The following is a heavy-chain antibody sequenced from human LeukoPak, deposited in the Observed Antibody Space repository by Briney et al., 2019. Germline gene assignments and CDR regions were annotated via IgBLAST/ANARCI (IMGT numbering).Heavy chain of an antibody. CDR3: GREECSGGTCYPFDY. V-gene: IGHV4-59*12. CDR2: IYYSGST. CDR1: GGSISSYY. J-gene: IGHJ4*02. Sequence: SETLSLTCTVSGGSISSYYWSWIRQPPGKGLEWIGYIYYSGSTNYNPSLKSRVTISVDTSKNQFSLKLSSVTAADTAVYYCGREECSGGTCYPFDYWGQGVLVTVSP. D-gene: IGHD2-15*01.